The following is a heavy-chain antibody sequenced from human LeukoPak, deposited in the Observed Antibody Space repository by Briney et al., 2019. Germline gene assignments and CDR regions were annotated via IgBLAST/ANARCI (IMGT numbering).Heavy chain of an antibody. CDR3: AKWMGRDS. Sequence: GGSLRLSCAASGFSFRTHWMSWVRQAPGKGLEWVANINQDGRKKFYVDSVEGRFTISRDDAKTSLFLQMNSLRVEDTAVYYCAKWMGRDSWGQGTLVAVSS. CDR2: INQDGRKK. J-gene: IGHJ4*02. D-gene: IGHD6-19*01. V-gene: IGHV3-7*02. CDR1: GFSFRTHW.